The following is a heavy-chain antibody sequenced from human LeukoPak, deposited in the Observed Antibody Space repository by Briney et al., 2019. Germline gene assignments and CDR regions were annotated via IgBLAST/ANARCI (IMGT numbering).Heavy chain of an antibody. J-gene: IGHJ4*02. CDR3: ARASWISTADAVC. CDR2: VSGGADNS. CDR1: GFRFRLHS. D-gene: IGHD2-2*03. Sequence: PGGSLRLSCESSGFRFRLHSMTWVRQAAGRGLEWVSSVSGGADNSYYADSVRGRFTLSRDISRNTVYLQLNNLRVDDTATYYCARASWISTADAVCWGQGTQVTVSS. V-gene: IGHV3-23*01.